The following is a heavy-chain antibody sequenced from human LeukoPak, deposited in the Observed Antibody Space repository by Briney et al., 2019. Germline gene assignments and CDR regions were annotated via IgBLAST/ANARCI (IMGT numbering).Heavy chain of an antibody. D-gene: IGHD5-12*01. CDR2: IRSKANSYAT. J-gene: IGHJ4*02. CDR1: GFTFSGSA. V-gene: IGHV3-73*01. Sequence: QSGGSLRLSCAASGFTFSGSAMHWVRQASGKGLEWVGRIRSKANSYATAYAASVKGRSTISRDDSKNTAYLQMNSLKTEDTAVYYCTRQLSGYDVDYWGQGTLVTVSS. CDR3: TRQLSGYDVDY.